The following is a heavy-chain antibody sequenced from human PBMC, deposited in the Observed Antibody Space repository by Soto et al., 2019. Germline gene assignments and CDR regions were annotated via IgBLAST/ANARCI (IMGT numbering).Heavy chain of an antibody. CDR1: GYTFTNYA. J-gene: IGHJ6*02. CDR2: ISAYNGDT. D-gene: IGHD6-13*01. Sequence: ASVKVSCKASGYTFTNYAISWVRQAPGQGLEWMGWISAYNGDTKYAQKLQGRVTMTTDTSTTTAYMELRSLRSDDAAVYFCAREGGSNSWYGVGYYYYGMDVWGQGTTVTVSS. CDR3: AREGGSNSWYGVGYYYYGMDV. V-gene: IGHV1-18*04.